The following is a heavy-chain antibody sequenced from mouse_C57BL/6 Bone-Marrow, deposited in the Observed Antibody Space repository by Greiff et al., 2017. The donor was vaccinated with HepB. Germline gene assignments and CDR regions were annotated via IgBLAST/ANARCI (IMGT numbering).Heavy chain of an antibody. J-gene: IGHJ1*03. Sequence: VQLQQPGAELVKPGASVKLSCKASGYTFTSYWMHWVKQRPGQGLEWIGMIHPNSGSTNYNEKFKSKATLTVDKSSSTAYMQLSSLTSEDSAVYYCAREIITTVVAADWYFEVWGTGTTVTVSS. CDR1: GYTFTSYW. D-gene: IGHD1-1*01. CDR3: AREIITTVVAADWYFEV. V-gene: IGHV1-64*01. CDR2: IHPNSGST.